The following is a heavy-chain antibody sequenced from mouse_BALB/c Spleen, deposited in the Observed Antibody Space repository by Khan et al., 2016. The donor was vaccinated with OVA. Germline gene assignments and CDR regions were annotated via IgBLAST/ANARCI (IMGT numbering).Heavy chain of an antibody. CDR1: GYTFTNYG. D-gene: IGHD2-12*01. CDR2: INTFTGEP. CDR3: ARPPYFSYSLDH. Sequence: QIQLVQSGPEMKKPGETVKISCKASGYTFTNYGMNWVKQSPGKALKWMGWINTFTGEPTYADDFKGRFAFSLETYASTAYLQINNLKNEDTATYFCARPPYFSYSLDHWGQGTSVTVSS. V-gene: IGHV9-3-1*01. J-gene: IGHJ4*01.